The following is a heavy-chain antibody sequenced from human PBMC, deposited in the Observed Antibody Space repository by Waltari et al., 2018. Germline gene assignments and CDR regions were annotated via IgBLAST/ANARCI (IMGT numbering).Heavy chain of an antibody. V-gene: IGHV3-30*01. Sequence: QVQLVESGGGVVQPGRSLRLSCAASGFTFSSYAMHWVRQAPGKGLEWVAVISYDGSNKYYADSVKGRFTISRDNSKNTLYLQMNSLRAEDTAVYYCAREAYYDSSGYIHWGQGTLVTVSS. CDR3: AREAYYDSSGYIH. CDR2: ISYDGSNK. J-gene: IGHJ4*02. D-gene: IGHD3-22*01. CDR1: GFTFSSYA.